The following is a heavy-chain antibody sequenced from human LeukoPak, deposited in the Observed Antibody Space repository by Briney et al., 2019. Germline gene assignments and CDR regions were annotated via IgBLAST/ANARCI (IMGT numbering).Heavy chain of an antibody. CDR1: GDPISSYY. J-gene: IGHJ4*02. V-gene: IGHV4-59*01. CDR2: IYYSGYT. D-gene: IGHD2-2*01. CDR3: ASSGGGYCSSTSCYEIDY. Sequence: PSETLSLTCTFSGDPISSYYWSWIRQPPGKGLEWIGYIYYSGYTNYNPSLKSRVTISVDMSKDQFSLKLSSVTAADTAVYYCASSGGGYCSSTSCYEIDYWGQGTLVTVSS.